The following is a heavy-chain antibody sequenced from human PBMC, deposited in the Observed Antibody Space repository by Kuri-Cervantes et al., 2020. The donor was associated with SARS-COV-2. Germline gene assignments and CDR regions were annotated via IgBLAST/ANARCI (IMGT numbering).Heavy chain of an antibody. CDR1: GGSISSYYW. CDR3: ARDTATSYYFDY. Sequence: GESLKISCTVSGGSISSYYWMHWVRQAPGKGLVWVSRINSDGSSTSYADSVKGRFTISRDNAKNSLYLQMNSLRDEDTAVYYCARDTATSYYFDYWGQGTLVTVSS. CDR2: INSDGSST. V-gene: IGHV3-74*01. J-gene: IGHJ4*02. D-gene: IGHD5-18*01.